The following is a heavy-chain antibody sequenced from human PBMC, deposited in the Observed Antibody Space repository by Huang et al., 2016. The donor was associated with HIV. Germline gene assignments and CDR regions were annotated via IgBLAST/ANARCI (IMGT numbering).Heavy chain of an antibody. D-gene: IGHD3-22*01. Sequence: QLQLQGSGPGLVKPSETLSLTCTVSGGSITSSSYYWGWIRQPPGKGLEWVGSSYYRGSTDYHPSLSSRVTVSVDTSKNHFSLKLGSVTAADTAVYYCARHFSYYDSSGYTPWDAFDIWGQGTMVTVSS. CDR1: GGSITSSSYY. J-gene: IGHJ3*02. CDR2: SYYRGST. V-gene: IGHV4-39*01. CDR3: ARHFSYYDSSGYTPWDAFDI.